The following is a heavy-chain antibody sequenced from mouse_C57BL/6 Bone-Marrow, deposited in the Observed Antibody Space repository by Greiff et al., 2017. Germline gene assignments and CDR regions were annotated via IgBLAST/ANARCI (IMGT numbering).Heavy chain of an antibody. V-gene: IGHV1-80*01. D-gene: IGHD2-12*01. Sequence: QVQLQQSGAELVKPGASVKISCKASGYAFSSYWMNWVKQRPGKGLEWIGQIYPGDGDTNYNGKFKGKATLTADKSSSTAYMQLSGLTSEDSAVYVCARRGLYSYDGHYFDGWGQGTTLTVSS. CDR1: GYAFSSYW. J-gene: IGHJ2*01. CDR3: ARRGLYSYDGHYFDG. CDR2: IYPGDGDT.